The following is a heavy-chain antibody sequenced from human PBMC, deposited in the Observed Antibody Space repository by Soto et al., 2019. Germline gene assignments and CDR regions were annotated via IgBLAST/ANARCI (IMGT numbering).Heavy chain of an antibody. Sequence: GGSLRLSCAASGFTFISYWMHWVRQAPWKGLVWVSRINSDGSSTSYADSVKGRFTISRDNSKNTMYLQMNSLRAEDTAVYYCARDGYSSGWFDAFDIWGQGTMVTVSS. CDR3: ARDGYSSGWFDAFDI. D-gene: IGHD6-19*01. J-gene: IGHJ3*02. CDR1: GFTFISYW. CDR2: INSDGSST. V-gene: IGHV3-74*01.